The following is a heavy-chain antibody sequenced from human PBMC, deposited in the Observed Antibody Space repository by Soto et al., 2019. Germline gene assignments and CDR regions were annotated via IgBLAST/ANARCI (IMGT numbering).Heavy chain of an antibody. Sequence: QVQLVQSGAEVKKPGSSVKVSCKASGGTFNSYAISWVRQAPGQGLEWMGGIIPIFGTADYAQKFQGRVTITADESTSTAYMELSSLRSEDTAVYYCASIRANTYYYGMDVWGQGTTVTVSS. J-gene: IGHJ6*02. CDR1: GGTFNSYA. CDR3: ASIRANTYYYGMDV. CDR2: IIPIFGTA. D-gene: IGHD3-10*01. V-gene: IGHV1-69*12.